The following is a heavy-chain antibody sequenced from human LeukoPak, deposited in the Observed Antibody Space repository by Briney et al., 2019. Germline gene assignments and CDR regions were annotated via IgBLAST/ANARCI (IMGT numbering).Heavy chain of an antibody. CDR3: ARGRLLDSSFDY. CDR2: MNPNSGNT. CDR1: GYTFTSYD. Sequence: ASVKVSCKASGYTFTSYDINWVRQATGQGLEWMGWMNPNSGNTGYAQKFQGRVTMTRNTSISTAYMELSSLRSEDTAVYYCARGRLLDSSFDYWGQGTLVTVSS. J-gene: IGHJ4*02. V-gene: IGHV1-8*01. D-gene: IGHD3-22*01.